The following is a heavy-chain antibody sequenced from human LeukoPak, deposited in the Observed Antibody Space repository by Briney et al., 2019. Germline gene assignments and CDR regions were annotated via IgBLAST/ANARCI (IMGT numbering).Heavy chain of an antibody. V-gene: IGHV3-74*01. D-gene: IGHD1-26*01. CDR3: ARDKSITGPTTVDH. J-gene: IGHJ4*02. Sequence: GGSLRLSCAASGITFSSSWMHWVRQAPGKGLVWVSRISNDGTNTIYADSVKGRFTISRDNAKNTLYLQMNSLRAEDTAVYYCARDKSITGPTTVDHWGRGTLVTVSS. CDR1: GITFSSSW. CDR2: ISNDGTNT.